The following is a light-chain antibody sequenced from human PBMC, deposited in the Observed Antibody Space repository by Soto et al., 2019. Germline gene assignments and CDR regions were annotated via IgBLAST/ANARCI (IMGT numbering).Light chain of an antibody. V-gene: IGKV3-11*01. J-gene: IGKJ4*01. CDR1: QSVSSY. Sequence: EIVLTQSPATLSLSPGERATLSCRASQSVSSYLAWYQQEPGQAPRLLIYDASNRAAGIPARFSGSGSGTDFTLTISSLDPEDFAVYYCQHRSSWPLTFGGGTKVDIK. CDR3: QHRSSWPLT. CDR2: DAS.